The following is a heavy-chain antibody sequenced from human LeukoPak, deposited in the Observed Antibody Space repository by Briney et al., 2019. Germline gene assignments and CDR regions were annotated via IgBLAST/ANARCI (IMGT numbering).Heavy chain of an antibody. D-gene: IGHD6-19*01. CDR3: ARDLLPSSGWYEGNY. CDR1: GFTFSSYG. V-gene: IGHV3-30*02. CDR2: IRYDGSNK. J-gene: IGHJ4*02. Sequence: GGSLRLSCAASGFTFSSYGMHWVRQAPGKGLEWVAFIRYDGSNKYYADSVKGRFTISRDNSKNTLYLQMNSLRAEDTAVYYCARDLLPSSGWYEGNYWGQGTLVTVSS.